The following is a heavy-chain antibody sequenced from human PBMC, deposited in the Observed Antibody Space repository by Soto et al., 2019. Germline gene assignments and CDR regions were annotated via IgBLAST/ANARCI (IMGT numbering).Heavy chain of an antibody. Sequence: PGGSLRLSCAASGFTLSSNGMHWGRQAPGKGLEWVAFIWYDGRDKYYADSLKGRFTISRDNSKNTLYLQMNSLRAEDTAVYYCARDRYPNYPPDAFDIWGQGTLVTVS. D-gene: IGHD1-7*01. CDR1: GFTLSSNG. J-gene: IGHJ3*02. CDR3: ARDRYPNYPPDAFDI. V-gene: IGHV3-33*01. CDR2: IWYDGRDK.